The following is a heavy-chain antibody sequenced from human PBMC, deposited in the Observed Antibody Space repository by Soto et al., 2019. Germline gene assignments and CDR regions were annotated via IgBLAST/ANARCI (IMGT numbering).Heavy chain of an antibody. J-gene: IGHJ4*02. CDR2: ISGSGANT. V-gene: IGHV3-23*01. Sequence: GGSLRLSCAASGITFSNHALSWVRQAPGKGLEWVSGISGSGANTHYADSVKGRFTISRDNSKNTLSLQMNSLSPDDTAVYFCAKEYGGGTSTITSYFDYWGRGTLVTVS. CDR1: GITFSNHA. D-gene: IGHD5-12*01. CDR3: AKEYGGGTSTITSYFDY.